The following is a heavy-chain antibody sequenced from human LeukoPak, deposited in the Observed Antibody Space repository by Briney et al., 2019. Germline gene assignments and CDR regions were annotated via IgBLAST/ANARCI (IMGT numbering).Heavy chain of an antibody. CDR3: ARLFDY. J-gene: IGHJ4*02. CDR1: GGSISSYY. Sequence: PSETLSLTCTVSGGSISSYYWGWIRQPPGKGLEWIGTIHYSGSTYDNPSLKSRVTMSLDTSKNQFSLKLNSVTAADTAVYYCARLFDYWGQGALVTVSS. CDR2: IHYSGST. V-gene: IGHV4-39*07.